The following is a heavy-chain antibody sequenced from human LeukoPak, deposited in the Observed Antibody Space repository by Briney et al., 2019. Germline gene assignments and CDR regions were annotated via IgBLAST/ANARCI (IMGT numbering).Heavy chain of an antibody. D-gene: IGHD1-26*01. CDR3: AKDGGSGGYFAFDI. V-gene: IGHV3-30*02. CDR1: GFTFNSYG. Sequence: LXLSXAASGFTFNSYGMHWVRQAPGKGLEWVAFIRYDGSKSYFADSVKGRFALSRDNSKNTLYLQMSSLRPEDTAVYFCAKDGGSGGYFAFDIWGQGTMVTVSS. J-gene: IGHJ3*02. CDR2: IRYDGSKS.